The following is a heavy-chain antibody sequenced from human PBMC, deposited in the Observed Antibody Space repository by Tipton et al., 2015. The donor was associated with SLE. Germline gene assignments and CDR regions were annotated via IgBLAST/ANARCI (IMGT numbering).Heavy chain of an antibody. CDR2: ISSSSTI. J-gene: IGHJ4*02. Sequence: SLRLSCTASGFTFSSYSMNWVRQAPGKGLEWVSYISSSSTIYYADSVKGRFTISRDNAKNSLYLQMNSLRAEDTTVYYCARVGSSGLTLFDYWGQGTLVTVSS. D-gene: IGHD6-6*01. CDR3: ARVGSSGLTLFDY. V-gene: IGHV3-48*04. CDR1: GFTFSSYS.